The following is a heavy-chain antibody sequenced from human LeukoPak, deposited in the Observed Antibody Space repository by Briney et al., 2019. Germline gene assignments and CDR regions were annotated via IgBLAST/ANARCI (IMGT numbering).Heavy chain of an antibody. Sequence: SETLSLTCTVSGGSISSSSYYWGWIRQPPGKGLEWIGSIYYSGSTYYNPSFKSRVTISVDTSKNQFSLKLSSVTAADTAVYYCARRGVAAAGEDADFDYWGQGTLVTVSS. CDR2: IYYSGST. D-gene: IGHD6-13*01. CDR3: ARRGVAAAGEDADFDY. V-gene: IGHV4-39*01. J-gene: IGHJ4*02. CDR1: GGSISSSSYY.